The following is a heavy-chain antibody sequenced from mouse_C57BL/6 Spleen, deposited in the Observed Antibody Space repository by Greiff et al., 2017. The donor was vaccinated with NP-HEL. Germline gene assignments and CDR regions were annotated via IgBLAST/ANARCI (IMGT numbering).Heavy chain of an antibody. CDR1: GFTFSSYG. J-gene: IGHJ1*03. D-gene: IGHD1-1*01. Sequence: EVQLVESGGDLVKPGGSLKLSCAASGFTFSSYGMSWVRQTPDKRLEWVATISSGGSYTYYPDSVKGRFTISRDNAKNTLYLQMSSLKSEDTAMYYCARHEDYYGSSYNFDVWGTGTTVTVSS. V-gene: IGHV5-6*01. CDR3: ARHEDYYGSSYNFDV. CDR2: ISSGGSYT.